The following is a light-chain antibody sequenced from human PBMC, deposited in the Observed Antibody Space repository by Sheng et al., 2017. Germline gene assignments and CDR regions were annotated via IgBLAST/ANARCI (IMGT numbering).Light chain of an antibody. CDR1: QSVLYSSNNRNY. CDR2: WAS. J-gene: IGKJ1*01. CDR3: QQYYSTPWT. Sequence: DIVMTQSPDSLAVSPGERATINCKSSQSVLYSSNNRNYLAWYQQKPGQPPKLLIYWASTRESGVPDRFSGSGSGTDFTLTISSLQAEDVAVYYCQQYYSTPWTFGQGTKVE. V-gene: IGKV4-1*01.